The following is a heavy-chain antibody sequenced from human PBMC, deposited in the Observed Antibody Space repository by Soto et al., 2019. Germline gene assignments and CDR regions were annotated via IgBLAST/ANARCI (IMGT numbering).Heavy chain of an antibody. V-gene: IGHV4-39*01. CDR3: ARQLPYYYDSSGYYWGLGAFDI. Sequence: SETLSLTCTVSGGSISSSRYYWGWIRQPPGKGLEWIGSIYYSGSTYYNPSLKSRVTISVDTSKNQFSLKLSSVTAADTAVYYCARQLPYYYDSSGYYWGLGAFDIWGQGTMVTVSS. CDR1: GGSISSSRYY. CDR2: IYYSGST. J-gene: IGHJ3*02. D-gene: IGHD3-22*01.